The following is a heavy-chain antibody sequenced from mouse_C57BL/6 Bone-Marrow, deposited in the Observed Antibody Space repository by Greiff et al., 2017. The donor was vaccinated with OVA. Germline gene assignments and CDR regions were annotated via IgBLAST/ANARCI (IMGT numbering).Heavy chain of an antibody. Sequence: VKLQQPGAELVMPGASVKLSCKASGYTFTSYWMHWVKQRPGQGLEWIGEIDPSDSYTNYNQKFKGKSTLTVDKSSSTAYMQLSSLTSEDSAVYYCARGPYYGSSYWYFDVWGTGTTVTVSS. CDR3: ARGPYYGSSYWYFDV. V-gene: IGHV1-69*01. J-gene: IGHJ1*03. D-gene: IGHD1-1*01. CDR1: GYTFTSYW. CDR2: IDPSDSYT.